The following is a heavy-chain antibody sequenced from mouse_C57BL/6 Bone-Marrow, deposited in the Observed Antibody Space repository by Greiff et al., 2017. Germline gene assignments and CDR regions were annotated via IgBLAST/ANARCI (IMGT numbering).Heavy chain of an antibody. J-gene: IGHJ4*01. CDR2: ISSGGSYT. Sequence: VQLQQSGGDLVKPGGSLKLSCAASGFTFSSYGMSWVRQTPDKRLEWVATISSGGSYTYYPDSVKGRCTISRDNAKNTLYLQMSSLKSEDTAMYYCARETTVVAQMDYWGQGTSVTVSS. CDR3: ARETTVVAQMDY. D-gene: IGHD1-1*01. V-gene: IGHV5-6*01. CDR1: GFTFSSYG.